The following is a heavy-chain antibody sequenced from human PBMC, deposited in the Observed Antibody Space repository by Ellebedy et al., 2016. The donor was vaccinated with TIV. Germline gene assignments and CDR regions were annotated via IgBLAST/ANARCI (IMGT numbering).Heavy chain of an antibody. D-gene: IGHD5-12*01. J-gene: IGHJ2*01. CDR1: GYTFTGYY. CDR2: INPNSGGT. V-gene: IGHV1-2*02. Sequence: AASVKVSCKASGYTFTGYYMHWVRQAPGQGLEWMGWINPNSGGTNYAQKFQGRVTMTRDTSISTAYMELSRLRSDDTAVYYCATDYVDIVATGLSWYFDLWGRGTLVTVSS. CDR3: ATDYVDIVATGLSWYFDL.